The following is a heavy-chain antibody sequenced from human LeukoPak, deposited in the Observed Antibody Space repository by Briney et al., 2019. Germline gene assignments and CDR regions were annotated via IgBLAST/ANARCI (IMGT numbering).Heavy chain of an antibody. D-gene: IGHD6-13*01. CDR3: AKTARRYSSSWYGAFDI. Sequence: GGSLRLSCAASGFTFSDCSMNWVRQAPGKGLEDLSYINSDGKTTWYADSVKGRFTISRDNAKNSLYLQMNSLRAEDTALYYCAKTARRYSSSWYGAFDIWGQGTMVTVSS. V-gene: IGHV3-48*04. CDR2: INSDGKTT. J-gene: IGHJ3*02. CDR1: GFTFSDCS.